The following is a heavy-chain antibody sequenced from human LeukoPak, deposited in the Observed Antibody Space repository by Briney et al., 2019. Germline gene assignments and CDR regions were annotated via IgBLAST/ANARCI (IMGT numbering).Heavy chain of an antibody. Sequence: GGSLSLSCAAPGFTFSRYWMHWVRQAPGKGLVWVSRINTDVSSTSYADSVKGRFTISRDNAKNTLYLQMNSLRAEDTAVYYCARGTYYYDSSGSWSYWGQGTLVTVSS. V-gene: IGHV3-74*01. CDR3: ARGTYYYDSSGSWSY. CDR2: INTDVSST. CDR1: GFTFSRYW. J-gene: IGHJ4*02. D-gene: IGHD3-22*01.